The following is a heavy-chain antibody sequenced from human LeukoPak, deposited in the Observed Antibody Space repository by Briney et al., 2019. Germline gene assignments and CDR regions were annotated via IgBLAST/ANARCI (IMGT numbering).Heavy chain of an antibody. Sequence: SETLSLTCTVSGGSISSYYWSWIRQPPGKGLEWIGYIYYSGRTKYHPSLKSRVTISVDTSKNQFSLKLSSVTAADTAVYYCARHDYGGNSFDYWGQGTLVTVSS. V-gene: IGHV4-59*08. CDR2: IYYSGRT. CDR3: ARHDYGGNSFDY. D-gene: IGHD4-23*01. J-gene: IGHJ4*02. CDR1: GGSISSYY.